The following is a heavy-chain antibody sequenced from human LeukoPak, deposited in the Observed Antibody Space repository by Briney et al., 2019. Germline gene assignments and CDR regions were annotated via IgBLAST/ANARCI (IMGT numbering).Heavy chain of an antibody. CDR2: ISSSGSTI. V-gene: IGHV3-48*03. CDR3: ARWSRITMIVHYYYYMDV. J-gene: IGHJ6*03. CDR1: GFTFSSYE. Sequence: GGSLRLSCAASGFTFSSYEMNWVRQAPGKGLEWVSYISSSGSTIYYADSVKGRFTISRDNAKNSLYLQMNSLRAEDTAVYYCARWSRITMIVHYYYYMDVWGKGTTVTISS. D-gene: IGHD3-22*01.